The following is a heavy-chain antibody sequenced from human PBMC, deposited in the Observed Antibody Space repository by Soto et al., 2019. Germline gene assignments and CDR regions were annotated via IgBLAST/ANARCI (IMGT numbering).Heavy chain of an antibody. CDR1: CYTSTSYG. V-gene: IGHV1-18*01. CDR2: ISAYNGNT. D-gene: IGHD3-16*01. Sequence: ASVKVSCTASCYTSTSYGLSWVRQAPGQGLEWMGWISAYNGNTDYAQKLQGRVTMTTDTSTSTAYMELRSLRSDDTAVYYCERVSWGAVDYWGQGTLVTVSS. CDR3: ERVSWGAVDY. J-gene: IGHJ4*02.